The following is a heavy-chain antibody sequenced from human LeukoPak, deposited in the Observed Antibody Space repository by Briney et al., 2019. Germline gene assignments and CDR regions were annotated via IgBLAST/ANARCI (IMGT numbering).Heavy chain of an antibody. V-gene: IGHV1-18*01. D-gene: IGHD3-10*01. CDR1: GYTFTSHS. J-gene: IGHJ4*02. CDR3: ARGEYDLLGDY. CDR2: ISPYNGNT. Sequence: ASVKVSCKTSGYTFTSHSMNWVRQALGQGLEWLGWISPYNGNTKYAQKIQGRATMITDISTSTAYLELRSLTSDDTAVYYCARGEYDLLGDYWGQGTLVTVSS.